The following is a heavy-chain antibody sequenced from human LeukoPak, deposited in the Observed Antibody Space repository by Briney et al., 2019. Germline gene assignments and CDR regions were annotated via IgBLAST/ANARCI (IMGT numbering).Heavy chain of an antibody. J-gene: IGHJ4*02. CDR3: ARMSGIAVAAIWISYFDY. CDR1: GFTFGAYY. D-gene: IGHD6-19*01. CDR2: IKQDGSEK. V-gene: IGHV3-7*03. Sequence: GGSLRLSCAASGFTFGAYYMTWVRQAPGKGLEWVANIKQDGSEKYYVDSVKGRFTISRDIANNSLYLQMNSLRAEDTAVYYCARMSGIAVAAIWISYFDYWGQGTLVTVSS.